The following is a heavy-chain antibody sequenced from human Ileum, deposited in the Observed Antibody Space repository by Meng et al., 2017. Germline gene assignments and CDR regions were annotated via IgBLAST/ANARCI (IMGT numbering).Heavy chain of an antibody. CDR2: VYHSGST. CDR3: ARGGLTLERRPLDY. V-gene: IGHV4-4*02. CDR1: GDYITNTNW. J-gene: IGHJ4*02. D-gene: IGHD1-1*01. Sequence: QAHLQVSGPGVVNPSGTRSLTVAVAGDYITNTNWWNWVRQPPGKGLEWIGEVYHSGSTNYNPSLQSRVTISIDKSKNQFSLNLTSVTVADTAVYYCARGGLTLERRPLDYWGQGTLVTVSS.